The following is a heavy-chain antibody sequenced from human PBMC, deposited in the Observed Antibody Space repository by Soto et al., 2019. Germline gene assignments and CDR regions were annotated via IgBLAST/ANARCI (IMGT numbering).Heavy chain of an antibody. CDR1: GFTFSSFA. CDR3: ARGPGYSTGWYSDY. V-gene: IGHV3-48*03. J-gene: IGHJ4*03. CDR2: ISSSADTI. Sequence: EVQLVESGGGLVQPGGSLRLSCAASGFTFSSFAMNWVRQAPGKGLEWLSYISSSADTIYDADSVRGRFTTSRDNAKKSLSLQMNSLRGEDTAIYYCARGPGYSTGWYSDYWGHGTLVTVSS. D-gene: IGHD6-19*01.